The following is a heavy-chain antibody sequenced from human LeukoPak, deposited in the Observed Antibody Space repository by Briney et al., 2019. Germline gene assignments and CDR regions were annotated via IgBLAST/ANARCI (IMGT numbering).Heavy chain of an antibody. CDR2: FDPEDGET. CDR1: GYTLTELS. D-gene: IGHD6-19*01. CDR3: ATEIAVAGTNYFDY. J-gene: IGHJ4*02. Sequence: ASVKVSCKASGYTLTELSMHWVRQAPGKGLEWMGGFDPEDGETIYAQKFQGRVTMTEDTSTDPAYMELSSLRSEDTAVYYCATEIAVAGTNYFDYWGQGTLVTVSS. V-gene: IGHV1-24*01.